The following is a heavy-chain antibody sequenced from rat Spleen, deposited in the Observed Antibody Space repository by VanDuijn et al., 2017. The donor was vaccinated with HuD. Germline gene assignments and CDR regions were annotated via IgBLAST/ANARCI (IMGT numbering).Heavy chain of an antibody. Sequence: EVQLVESGGGLVQPGRSLKLSCVASGFTFNNYWMTWIRQAPGKGLEWVASITDTVDPTYYPDSVRGRFTISRDNAKNTLYLQMNSLRSEDTATYYCARHGGLRNWFAYWGQGTLVTVSS. V-gene: IGHV5-31*01. CDR3: ARHGGLRNWFAY. CDR1: GFTFNNYW. J-gene: IGHJ3*01. D-gene: IGHD1-11*01. CDR2: ITDTVDPT.